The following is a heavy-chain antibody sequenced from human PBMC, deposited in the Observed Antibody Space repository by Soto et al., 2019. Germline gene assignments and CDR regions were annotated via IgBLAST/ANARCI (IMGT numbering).Heavy chain of an antibody. CDR1: GNTFTSYD. CDR2: INPNSGNI. D-gene: IGHD3-10*01. Sequence: ASVKVSCKASGNTFTSYDINWVRQATGHGLEWMGWINPNSGNIGYAQKFQGRVTMTRDTAIRTAYMEVSRLRSDDTAVYYCARGRASVIYYRLDDWGQGTLVTVSS. V-gene: IGHV1-8*01. J-gene: IGHJ4*02. CDR3: ARGRASVIYYRLDD.